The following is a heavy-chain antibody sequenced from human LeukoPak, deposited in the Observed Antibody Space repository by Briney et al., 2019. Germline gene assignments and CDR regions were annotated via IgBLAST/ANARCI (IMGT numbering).Heavy chain of an antibody. Sequence: SSETLSLTCAVYGGSFSGYYWSWIRQPLGKGLEWIGEINHSGSTNYNPSLKSRVTISVDTSKNQFSLKLSSVTAADTAVYYCAGDRDGYNSWGQGTLVTVSS. J-gene: IGHJ5*02. V-gene: IGHV4-34*01. D-gene: IGHD5-24*01. CDR2: INHSGST. CDR3: AGDRDGYNS. CDR1: GGSFSGYY.